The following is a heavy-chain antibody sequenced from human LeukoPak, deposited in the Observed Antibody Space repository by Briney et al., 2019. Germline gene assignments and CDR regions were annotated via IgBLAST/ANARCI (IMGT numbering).Heavy chain of an antibody. V-gene: IGHV1-69*05. CDR2: IIPIFGTA. J-gene: IGHJ4*02. Sequence: SVKVSCKASGYTFTGYYMHWVRQAPGQGLEWMGRIIPIFGTANYAQKFQGRVTITTDESTSTAYMELSSLRSEDTAVYYCARERITMIVVVFDYWGQGTLVTVSS. CDR1: GYTFTGYY. CDR3: ARERITMIVVVFDY. D-gene: IGHD3-22*01.